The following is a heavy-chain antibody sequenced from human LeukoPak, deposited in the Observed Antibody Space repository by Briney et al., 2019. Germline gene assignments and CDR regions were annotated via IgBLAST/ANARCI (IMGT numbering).Heavy chain of an antibody. Sequence: GGSLRLSCAASGFTFSNAWMSWVRQAPGKGLGWVGRIKSKTDGGTTDYAAPVNDSLTISRDDSKNTLYLQMNSLKTEDTAVYYCTTSLSGYDFLFDYWGQGTLVTVSS. D-gene: IGHD5-12*01. CDR3: TTSLSGYDFLFDY. CDR1: GFTFSNAW. V-gene: IGHV3-15*01. J-gene: IGHJ4*02. CDR2: IKSKTDGGTT.